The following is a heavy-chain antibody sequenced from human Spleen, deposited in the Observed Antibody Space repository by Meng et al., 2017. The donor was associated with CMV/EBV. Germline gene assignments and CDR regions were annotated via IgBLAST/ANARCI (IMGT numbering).Heavy chain of an antibody. CDR1: GFTFMSYS. Sequence: GESLKISCAVSGFTFMSYSMNWVRQAPGKGLEWVSSISSSSYIYYADSVKGRFTISRDNAKNSLYLQMNSLRAEDTAVYYCARDLEWTYYFDYWGQGTLVTVSS. V-gene: IGHV3-21*01. CDR2: ISSSSYI. J-gene: IGHJ4*02. D-gene: IGHD3-3*01. CDR3: ARDLEWTYYFDY.